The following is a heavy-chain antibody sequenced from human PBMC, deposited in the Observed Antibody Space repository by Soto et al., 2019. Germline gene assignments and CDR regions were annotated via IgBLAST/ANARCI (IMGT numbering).Heavy chain of an antibody. Sequence: QVQLVQSGAEVKKPGASVKVSCKASGYTFTSYYMHWVRQAPGQGLEWMGIINPSGGSTSYAQKFQGRVTMTRDTSTSTVYMELSSLRSEDTAVYYCASGGLTTVPLTSGDYWGQGTLVTVSS. D-gene: IGHD4-17*01. CDR3: ASGGLTTVPLTSGDY. CDR1: GYTFTSYY. J-gene: IGHJ4*02. V-gene: IGHV1-46*03. CDR2: INPSGGST.